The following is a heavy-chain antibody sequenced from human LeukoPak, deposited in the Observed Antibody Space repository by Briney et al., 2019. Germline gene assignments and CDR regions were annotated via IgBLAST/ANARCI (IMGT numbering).Heavy chain of an antibody. J-gene: IGHJ4*02. Sequence: GGSLRLSCAASGFTFSSYSMNWVRQAPGKGLEWVSYISSSSSTIYYAGSVKGRFTISRDNSKNTLYLQMNSLRAEDTAVYYCVSFGYYYDSSGYFDYWGQGTLVTVSS. CDR3: VSFGYYYDSSGYFDY. CDR1: GFTFSSYS. V-gene: IGHV3-48*01. D-gene: IGHD3-22*01. CDR2: ISSSSSTI.